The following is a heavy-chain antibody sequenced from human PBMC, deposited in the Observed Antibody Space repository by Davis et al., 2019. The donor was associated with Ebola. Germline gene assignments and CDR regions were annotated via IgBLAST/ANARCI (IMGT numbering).Heavy chain of an antibody. Sequence: SETLSLTCTVSGGSISSYYWSWIRQPPGKGLEWIGYIYYSGSTNYNPSLKSRVTISVDTSKNQFSLKLSSVTAADTAVYYCARGVGHYYYDSSGYYVWRIVDYWGQGTLVTVSS. CDR2: IYYSGST. CDR1: GGSISSYY. V-gene: IGHV4-59*01. D-gene: IGHD3-22*01. J-gene: IGHJ4*02. CDR3: ARGVGHYYYDSSGYYVWRIVDY.